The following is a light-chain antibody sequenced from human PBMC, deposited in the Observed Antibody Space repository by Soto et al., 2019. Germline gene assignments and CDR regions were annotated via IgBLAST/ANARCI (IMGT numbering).Light chain of an antibody. J-gene: IGKJ3*01. CDR3: QQYNNWPRIT. CDR1: QRVSSN. V-gene: IGKV3-15*01. CDR2: GAS. Sequence: EIVMTQSPATLSVSPGERATLSCRASQRVSSNLAWYQQKPGQAPRLLIYGASTRAIGIPARFSGSGSGTEFNLTISSLQSEDFAVSYCQQYNNWPRITFGPGTKVDIK.